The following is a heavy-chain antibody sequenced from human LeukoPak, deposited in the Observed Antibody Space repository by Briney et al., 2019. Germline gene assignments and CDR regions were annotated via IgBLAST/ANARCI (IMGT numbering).Heavy chain of an antibody. CDR2: IYSGDST. D-gene: IGHD1-1*01. CDR3: ARDGTGTPNDY. Sequence: GGSLRLSCAASGFTVSSNYMSRVRQAPGKGLEWVSVIYSGDSTYYADSVKGRFTISRDNSKNTLYLQMNSLRAEDTAVYYCARDGTGTPNDYWGQGTLVTVSS. V-gene: IGHV3-53*01. CDR1: GFTVSSNY. J-gene: IGHJ4*02.